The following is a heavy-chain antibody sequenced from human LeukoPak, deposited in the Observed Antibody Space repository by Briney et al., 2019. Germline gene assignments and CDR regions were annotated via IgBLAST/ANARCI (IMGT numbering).Heavy chain of an antibody. D-gene: IGHD3-9*01. V-gene: IGHV3-21*01. Sequence: GGSLRLSCAASGLTFSDYGMHWVRQAPGKGLEWVSSISSSSSYIYYADSVKGRFTISRDNAKNSLYLQMNSLRAEDTAVYYCARAEGGSYYDILTGYYAAYYYYMDVWGKGTTVTISS. CDR3: ARAEGGSYYDILTGYYAAYYYYMDV. CDR1: GLTFSDYG. J-gene: IGHJ6*03. CDR2: ISSSSSYI.